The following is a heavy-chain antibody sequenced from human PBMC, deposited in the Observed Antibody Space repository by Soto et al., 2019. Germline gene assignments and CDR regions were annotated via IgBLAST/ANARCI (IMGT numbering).Heavy chain of an antibody. V-gene: IGHV3-11*01. CDR2: ISSSGSDI. D-gene: IGHD2-15*01. CDR3: ARGFYGGNPDDTLDI. J-gene: IGHJ3*02. CDR1: GFTFSDYY. Sequence: QVQLVESGGGLIKPGGSLRLSCTASGFTFSDYYMSWIRQAPGKGLEWLSYISSSGSDIYNADSMKGRFTISRDNDKNSLYLQLNSLRAEDTAVYYCARGFYGGNPDDTLDIWGQGTLVTVSS.